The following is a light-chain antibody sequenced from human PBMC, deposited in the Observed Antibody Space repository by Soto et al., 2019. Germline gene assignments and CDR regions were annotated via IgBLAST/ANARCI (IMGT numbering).Light chain of an antibody. CDR1: QSVSSSY. CDR2: GAS. V-gene: IGKV3-20*01. Sequence: EIVLTQSPGTLSLSPGERATLSCRASQSVSSSYLAWYQHKPGQAPRLLIYGASSRATGIPDRFSGSGSGTDFTLTISRLEPEDLAMYYCQQYGSSPLWTFGQGTKVEIK. CDR3: QQYGSSPLWT. J-gene: IGKJ1*01.